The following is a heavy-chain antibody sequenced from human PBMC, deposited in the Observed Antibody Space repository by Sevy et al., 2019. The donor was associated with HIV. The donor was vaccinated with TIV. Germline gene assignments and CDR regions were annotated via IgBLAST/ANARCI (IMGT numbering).Heavy chain of an antibody. CDR2: ISYDGSSK. V-gene: IGHV3-30*18. Sequence: GGSLRLSCAASGFTFGTFGMHWARQAPGKGLEWVAVISYDGSSKYYGYSVKGRFIISRDNSKNTLYLQMSSLRPEDTAMYYCAKDFTGYNGMDVWGQGTTVTVSS. J-gene: IGHJ6*02. CDR1: GFTFGTFG. D-gene: IGHD3-9*01. CDR3: AKDFTGYNGMDV.